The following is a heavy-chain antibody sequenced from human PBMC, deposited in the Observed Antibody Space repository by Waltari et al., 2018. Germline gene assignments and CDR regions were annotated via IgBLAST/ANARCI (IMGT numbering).Heavy chain of an antibody. Sequence: EIQLVESGGGLVEPGRSLRLSCVASGINCDKYALHWVRQPPGKGLEWVSGFSCDSDRIDYADSVRGRFTVSRDNAKNSLYLQMNSLRPEDTALYYCTKDMNPGGIEIWGQGTMVTVSS. V-gene: IGHV3-9*01. CDR1: GINCDKYA. CDR2: FSCDSDRI. CDR3: TKDMNPGGIEI. D-gene: IGHD3-16*01. J-gene: IGHJ3*02.